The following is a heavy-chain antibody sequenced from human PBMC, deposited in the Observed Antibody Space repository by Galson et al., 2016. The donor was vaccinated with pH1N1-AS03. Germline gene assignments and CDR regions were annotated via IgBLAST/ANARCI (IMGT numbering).Heavy chain of an antibody. D-gene: IGHD5-18*01. CDR3: ARLWIQPSQRGAFDI. CDR1: GYSISSGYY. Sequence: SETLSLTCAVSGYSISSGYYWAWIRQPPGKGLEWIESMYYSGSTYYNPSLKSRVTISVDTSKNQFSLKLSSVTAADTAVYYCARLWIQPSQRGAFDIWGQGTMVTVSS. CDR2: MYYSGST. J-gene: IGHJ3*02. V-gene: IGHV4-38-2*01.